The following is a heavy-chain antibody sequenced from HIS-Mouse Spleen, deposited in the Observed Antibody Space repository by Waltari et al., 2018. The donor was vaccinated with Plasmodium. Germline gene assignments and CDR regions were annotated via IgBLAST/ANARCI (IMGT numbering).Heavy chain of an antibody. CDR3: ARDGYSSSWYPFDI. D-gene: IGHD6-13*01. Sequence: QVQLQESGPGLVKPSETLSLTCTVSGGSISSYYWSWIRQPPGKGLEWIGYFYSSRSTNYTPSVKSQVTISVDTSKNQFSLKLSSVTAADTAVYYCARDGYSSSWYPFDIWGQGTMVTVSS. CDR1: GGSISSYY. CDR2: FYSSRST. J-gene: IGHJ3*02. V-gene: IGHV4-59*01.